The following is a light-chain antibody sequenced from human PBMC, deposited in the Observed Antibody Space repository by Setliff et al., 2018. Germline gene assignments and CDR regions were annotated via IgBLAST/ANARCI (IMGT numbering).Light chain of an antibody. V-gene: IGLV2-14*03. J-gene: IGLJ1*01. CDR1: SSDIGGYNY. CDR3: SSYTSNTVV. Sequence: QSVLAQPASVSGSPGQSITISCTGPSSDIGGYNYVSWYQQCPGKAPQLIIYGVSKRPSGVSDRFSGSKSGNTASLTISGLQVEDEADYYCSSYTSNTVVFAAGTKGTVL. CDR2: GVS.